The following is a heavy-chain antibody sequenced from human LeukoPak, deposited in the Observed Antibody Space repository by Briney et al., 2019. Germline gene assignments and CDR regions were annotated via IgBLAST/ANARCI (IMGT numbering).Heavy chain of an antibody. CDR1: GFTFSSYS. CDR2: ISSSSTI. J-gene: IGHJ4*02. V-gene: IGHV3-48*01. D-gene: IGHD1-1*01. Sequence: PGGSLRLSCAASGFTFSSYSMNWVRQAPGKGLEWVSYISSSSTIYYADSVKGRFTISRDNAKNSLYLQMNSLRAEDTAVYYCARGFQLESTDYRGQGTLVTVSS. CDR3: ARGFQLESTDY.